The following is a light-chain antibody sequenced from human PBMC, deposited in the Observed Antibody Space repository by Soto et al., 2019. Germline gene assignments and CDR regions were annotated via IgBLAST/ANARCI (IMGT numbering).Light chain of an antibody. V-gene: IGLV2-14*01. CDR1: SSDVGGYNY. CDR3: SSYTSRSTLV. CDR2: EVS. Sequence: QSVLTQPASVSGSPGQSITISCTGTSSDVGGYNYVSWYQQHPGKAPKLMIYEVSNRPLGVSNRFSGSKSGNTASLTISGLQAEDEAEYYCSSYTSRSTLVFGTGTQLTVL. J-gene: IGLJ1*01.